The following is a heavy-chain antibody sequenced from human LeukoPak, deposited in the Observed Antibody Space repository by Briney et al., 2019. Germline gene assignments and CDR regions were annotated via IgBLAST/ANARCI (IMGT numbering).Heavy chain of an antibody. CDR2: ISTSGST. CDR3: ARDSYYDSSGLYFDY. CDR1: GVSMSSGSYY. Sequence: SETLSLTCAVSGVSMSSGSYYWSWIRQPAGKGLEWIGRISTSGSTNYNPSLKSRVSISVDRSKNQFSLKLSSVTAADTAVYYCARDSYYDSSGLYFDYWGQGTLVTVSS. V-gene: IGHV4-61*02. D-gene: IGHD3-22*01. J-gene: IGHJ4*02.